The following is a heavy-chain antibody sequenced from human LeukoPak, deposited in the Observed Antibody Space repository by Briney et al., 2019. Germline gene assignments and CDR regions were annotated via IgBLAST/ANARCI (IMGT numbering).Heavy chain of an antibody. CDR3: GREYCRSAKCYNVDY. V-gene: IGHV1-18*01. Sequence: ASVKVSCKASGYTLTSYGISWARQAPGQGLEWMGWISTSNGNTNSAQKFQGRVTMTTDTSTSTAYMELRSLRSDDTAVYYCGREYCRSAKCYNVDYWGQGTLVTVSS. D-gene: IGHD2-2*02. CDR1: GYTLTSYG. J-gene: IGHJ4*02. CDR2: ISTSNGNT.